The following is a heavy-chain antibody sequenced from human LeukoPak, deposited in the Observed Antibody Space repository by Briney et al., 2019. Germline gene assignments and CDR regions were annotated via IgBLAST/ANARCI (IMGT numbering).Heavy chain of an antibody. V-gene: IGHV4-61*02. J-gene: IGHJ6*03. Sequence: SETLSLTCTVSGGSISSGNYYWSWIRQPAGKGLEWIGRIYTSGSTNYNPSFKSRVTISVDTSKNQFSLKVDSVTAADTAVYYCAGDHPTPTTGYMDVWGKGTTVTVSS. D-gene: IGHD1-26*01. CDR1: GGSISSGNYY. CDR2: IYTSGST. CDR3: AGDHPTPTTGYMDV.